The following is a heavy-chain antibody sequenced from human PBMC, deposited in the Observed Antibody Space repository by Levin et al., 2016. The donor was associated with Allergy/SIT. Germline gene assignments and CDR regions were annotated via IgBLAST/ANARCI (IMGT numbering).Heavy chain of an antibody. Sequence: WIRQPPGKGLEWIGYISYSGSTNYNPSLKSRVTISVDTSKNQFSLKLSSVTAADTAVYYCARRYCSNGVCYWFDPWGQGTLVTVSS. J-gene: IGHJ5*02. CDR3: ARRYCSNGVCYWFDP. D-gene: IGHD2-8*01. V-gene: IGHV4-59*01. CDR2: ISYSGST.